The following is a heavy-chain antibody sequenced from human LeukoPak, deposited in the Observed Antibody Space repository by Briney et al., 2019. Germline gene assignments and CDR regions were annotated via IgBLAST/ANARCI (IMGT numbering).Heavy chain of an antibody. CDR2: ILASGNT. J-gene: IGHJ4*02. Sequence: SETLSLTCTVSGVPLSRYYWSWIRQPAGKGLEWVGRILASGNTNHNPSFESRLAMSVDTSRNQFSLNLTSVTAADTAIYYCVQDGPLRSDYWGQGTLVTVSS. CDR3: VQDGPLRSDY. D-gene: IGHD3-10*02. V-gene: IGHV4-4*07. CDR1: GVPLSRYY.